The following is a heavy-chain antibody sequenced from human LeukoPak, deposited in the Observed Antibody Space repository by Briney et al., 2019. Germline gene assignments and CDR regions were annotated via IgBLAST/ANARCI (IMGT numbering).Heavy chain of an antibody. Sequence: ASVKVSCKASGYTFTSYAMHWVRQAPGQRLEWMGWINAGNGNTKYSQEFQGRVTITRDTSASTAYMELSSLRSEDMAVYYCARDLAAYYYDSSGLAYWGQGTLVTVSS. V-gene: IGHV1-3*03. CDR1: GYTFTSYA. D-gene: IGHD3-22*01. J-gene: IGHJ4*02. CDR3: ARDLAAYYYDSSGLAY. CDR2: INAGNGNT.